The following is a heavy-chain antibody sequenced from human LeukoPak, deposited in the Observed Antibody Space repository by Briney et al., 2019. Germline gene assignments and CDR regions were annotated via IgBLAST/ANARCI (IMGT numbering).Heavy chain of an antibody. V-gene: IGHV3-74*01. Sequence: GGSLRLSCAASGFTFSMYWMHWVRRAPGKGLVWVSHINNDGSSTGYADSVKGRFTISRDNAKRTVYLQMNSLRGDDTALYYCARDDPGIGIDYWGQGTLVTASS. CDR3: ARDDPGIGIDY. CDR2: INNDGSST. CDR1: GFTFSMYW. J-gene: IGHJ4*02. D-gene: IGHD1-26*01.